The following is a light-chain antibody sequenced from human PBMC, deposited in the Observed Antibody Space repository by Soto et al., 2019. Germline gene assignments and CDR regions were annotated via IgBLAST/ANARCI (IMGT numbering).Light chain of an antibody. CDR3: HQYNFWPT. J-gene: IGKJ1*01. Sequence: EIVMTQSPATLPVSPGERATLSCRASQSVSTNLAWYQQKPGQSPRLLIYGTSTRATGVPARFSGGGSGTEFTLTISSLQSEDFAVYFCHQYNFWPTFGQGTKVDIK. V-gene: IGKV3-15*01. CDR2: GTS. CDR1: QSVSTN.